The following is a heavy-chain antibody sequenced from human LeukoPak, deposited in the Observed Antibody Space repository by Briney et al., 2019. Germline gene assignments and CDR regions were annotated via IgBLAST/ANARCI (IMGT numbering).Heavy chain of an antibody. Sequence: SETLSLTCAVYGGSFSGYYWSWIRQPPGKGLEWIGEINNSGSTNYNPSLKSRVTISVDTSKNQFYLKLSSVTAADTAVYYGARGGIANQNPPAIGFDYWGQGTLVTVSS. CDR2: INNSGST. V-gene: IGHV4-34*01. D-gene: IGHD6-13*01. J-gene: IGHJ4*02. CDR1: GGSFSGYY. CDR3: ARGGIANQNPPAIGFDY.